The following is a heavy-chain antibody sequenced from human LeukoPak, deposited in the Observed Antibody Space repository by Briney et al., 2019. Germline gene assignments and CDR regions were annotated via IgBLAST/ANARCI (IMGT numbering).Heavy chain of an antibody. CDR1: GFTFSSYS. V-gene: IGHV3-21*01. J-gene: IGHJ4*02. CDR3: ARGGYYDSSGPLEG. D-gene: IGHD3-22*01. CDR2: ISISSSYI. Sequence: PVGALRLSCAASGFTFSSYSMNWVRQAPGKGLEWVSSISISSSYIYYADSVSGRLTISRDNAKSSLYLQMNSLRAEDTAVYYCARGGYYDSSGPLEGWGQGTLVTVSS.